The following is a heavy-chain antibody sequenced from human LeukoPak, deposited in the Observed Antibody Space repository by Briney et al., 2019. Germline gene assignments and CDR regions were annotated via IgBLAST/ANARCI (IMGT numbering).Heavy chain of an antibody. Sequence: PSETLSLTCAVYGGSFSGYYWSWIRQPPGKGLEWIGEINHSGSTNYNPSLKSRVTISVDTSKNQFSLKLSSVTAADTAVYYCARGPFTYYYDSSGYGKYFQHWGQGTLATVSS. J-gene: IGHJ1*01. CDR2: INHSGST. D-gene: IGHD3-22*01. CDR3: ARGPFTYYYDSSGYGKYFQH. CDR1: GGSFSGYY. V-gene: IGHV4-34*01.